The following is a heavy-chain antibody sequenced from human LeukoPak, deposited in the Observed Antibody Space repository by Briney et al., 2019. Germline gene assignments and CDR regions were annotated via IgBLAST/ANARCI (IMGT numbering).Heavy chain of an antibody. V-gene: IGHV3-7*01. CDR2: IKQDGSEK. J-gene: IGHJ4*02. CDR3: ARDKYYDRYIDS. CDR1: GFTLNSNW. Sequence: GGSLRLSCAASGFTLNSNWMSWVRQAPGKGREWVANIKQDGSEKYYVDSVGGRFTISRDNAKNSLSLQMNSLRAEDTAVYYCARDKYYDRYIDSWGQGTLVTVSS. D-gene: IGHD3-22*01.